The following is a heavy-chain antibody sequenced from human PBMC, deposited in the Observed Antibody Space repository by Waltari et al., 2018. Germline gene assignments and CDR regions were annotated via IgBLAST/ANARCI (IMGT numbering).Heavy chain of an antibody. CDR1: GGSISSSRYY. Sequence: QLQLQASGPGLVKPSETLSLTCTVSGGSISSSRYYWGWIRQPPGKGLEWIGSIYYSGSTYYNPSLKSRVTISVDTSKNQFSLKLSSVTAADTAVYYCARLNPSGRRYFDYWGQGTLVTVSS. V-gene: IGHV4-39*01. J-gene: IGHJ4*02. CDR3: ARLNPSGRRYFDY. CDR2: IYYSGST. D-gene: IGHD3-10*01.